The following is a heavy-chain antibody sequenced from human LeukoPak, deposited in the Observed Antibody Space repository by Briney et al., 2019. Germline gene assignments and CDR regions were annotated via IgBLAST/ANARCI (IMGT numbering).Heavy chain of an antibody. CDR3: AKDVLVIYYDSSGYYCDY. V-gene: IGHV3-23*01. CDR2: ISGSGGST. D-gene: IGHD3-22*01. CDR1: GFTFSSYA. J-gene: IGHJ4*02. Sequence: PGGSLRLSCAASGFTFSSYAMFWVLQAPGKGLEWVSAISGSGGSTYYADSVQGRFTIPRDNSKNTVYLQMNSLRAEDTAVYYCAKDVLVIYYDSSGYYCDYWGQGTLVTVSS.